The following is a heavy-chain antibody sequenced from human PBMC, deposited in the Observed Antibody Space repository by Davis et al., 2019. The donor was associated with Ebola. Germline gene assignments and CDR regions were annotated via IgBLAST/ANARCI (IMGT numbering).Heavy chain of an antibody. CDR2: INEDGSAK. V-gene: IGHV3-7*03. Sequence: PGGSLRLSCAASGFTFSSYWMMWVRQAPGKGPEWVANINEDGSAKYYVDSVRGRFTISRDNAKNSLSLQMDSLSAEDTAVYYCARGKIDYWGQGTLVTVSS. J-gene: IGHJ4*02. CDR1: GFTFSSYW. CDR3: ARGKIDY.